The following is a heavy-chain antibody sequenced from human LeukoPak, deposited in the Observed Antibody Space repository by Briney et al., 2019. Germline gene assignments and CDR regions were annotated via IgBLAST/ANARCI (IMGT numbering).Heavy chain of an antibody. Sequence: SETLSLTCTVSGGSISSYYWSWIRQPPGKGLEWIGYIYYSGSTNYNPSLKSRVTIPVDTSKNQFSLKLSSVTAADTAVYYCARATTVTTRFDPWGQGTLVTVSS. D-gene: IGHD4-17*01. CDR3: ARATTVTTRFDP. CDR1: GGSISSYY. J-gene: IGHJ5*02. V-gene: IGHV4-59*08. CDR2: IYYSGST.